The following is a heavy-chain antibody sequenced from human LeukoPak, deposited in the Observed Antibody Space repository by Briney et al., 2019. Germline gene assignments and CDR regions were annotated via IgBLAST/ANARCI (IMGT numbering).Heavy chain of an antibody. Sequence: PSETLSLTCTVSGGSISNYHWSWIRQPPGKGLEWIGYIYYTGSTNYNPSLKSRVTISVDTSKNQFSLKLSSATAADTAVYYCARGFWFDPWGQGTLVTVSS. V-gene: IGHV4-59*01. CDR3: ARGFWFDP. CDR1: GGSISNYH. CDR2: IYYTGST. J-gene: IGHJ5*02.